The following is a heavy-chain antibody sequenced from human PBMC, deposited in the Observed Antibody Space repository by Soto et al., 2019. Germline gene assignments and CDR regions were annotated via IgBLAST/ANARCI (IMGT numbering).Heavy chain of an antibody. CDR1: GFSLNSTDVG. J-gene: IGHJ4*01. Sequence: QITLKESGPTLVKPTQTLTLTCTFSGFSLNSTDVGVGWIRQPPGKALEWLALIYWDDDLRYTPSLKSRLTIPNYSSKIQMIRTMTIMDPGDTATYYCARRPERTVGYIFDSWGNGHLVTVS. CDR3: ARRPERTVGYIFDS. V-gene: IGHV2-5*02. CDR2: IYWDDDL. D-gene: IGHD5-12*01.